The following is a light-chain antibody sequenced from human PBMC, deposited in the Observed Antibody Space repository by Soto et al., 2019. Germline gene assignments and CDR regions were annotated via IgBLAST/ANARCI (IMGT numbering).Light chain of an antibody. J-gene: IGLJ3*02. CDR2: EGS. CDR3: CSYVGSSTGV. CDR1: NNDVGSYNL. V-gene: IGLV2-23*01. Sequence: QSALTQPASVSGSPGQSITISCTGTNNDVGSYNLVSWYQQHPGKAPKLMIYEGSKRPSGVSNRFSGSKSGNTASLTISGLQAEDEADYYCCSYVGSSTGVFGGGTKLTVL.